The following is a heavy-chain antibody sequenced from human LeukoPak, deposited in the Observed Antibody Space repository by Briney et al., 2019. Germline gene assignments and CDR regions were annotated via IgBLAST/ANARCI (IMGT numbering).Heavy chain of an antibody. CDR1: GYTFTSYA. CDR3: ARGKRWELLHGNYFDY. D-gene: IGHD1-26*01. V-gene: IGHV1-18*01. Sequence: ASVKVSCKAPGYTFTSYAISWVRQAPGQGLEWMGWISAYNGNTNYAQKLQGRVTMTTDTSTSTAYMELRSLRSDDTAVYYCARGKRWELLHGNYFDYWGQGTLVTVSS. CDR2: ISAYNGNT. J-gene: IGHJ4*02.